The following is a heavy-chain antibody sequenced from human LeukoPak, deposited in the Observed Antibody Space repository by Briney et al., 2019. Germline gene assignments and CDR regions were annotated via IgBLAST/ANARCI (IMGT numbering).Heavy chain of an antibody. Sequence: SQTLSLTCAISGDSVSSNRAAWNWIRLSPSRGLEWLGRTYYRSKWYNDYAVSVKSRVTISPDTSKNQFSLQLNSLTPEATAVYYCARSGKSAAGTSGDYWGRGTLVTVSS. V-gene: IGHV6-1*01. CDR2: TYYRSKWYN. CDR1: GDSVSSNRAA. CDR3: ARSGKSAAGTSGDY. D-gene: IGHD6-13*01. J-gene: IGHJ4*02.